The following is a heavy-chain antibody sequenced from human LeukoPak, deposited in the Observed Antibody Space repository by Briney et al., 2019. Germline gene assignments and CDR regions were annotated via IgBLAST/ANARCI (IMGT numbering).Heavy chain of an antibody. CDR2: VDPSGHIT. V-gene: IGHV1-46*01. CDR1: GNTFTGYW. J-gene: IGHJ4*02. D-gene: IGHD3-3*01. CDR3: ARGVRHPNDFWRIFDY. Sequence: GASVKVSCKASGNTFTGYWMHWVRQAPGQGLEWMGIVDPSGHITNSAQKFQGRLTVTRDTPTSTVYMELSSLRSDDTAVYYCARGVRHPNDFWRIFDYWGQGTLVTVSS.